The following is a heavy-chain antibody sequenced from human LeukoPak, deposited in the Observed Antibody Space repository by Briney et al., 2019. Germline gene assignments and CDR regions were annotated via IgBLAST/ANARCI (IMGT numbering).Heavy chain of an antibody. V-gene: IGHV3-21*01. Sequence: GGSLRLSCAASGFTFSSCGFNWVRQAPGKGLEWVSSIGPTGTNRYYADSVRGRFTISRDNAKNSMYLQMDSLRDEDTAVYYCATETIGRHYDYWGQGTLLTVSS. CDR2: IGPTGTNR. CDR1: GFTFSSCG. J-gene: IGHJ4*02. D-gene: IGHD1-14*01. CDR3: ATETIGRHYDY.